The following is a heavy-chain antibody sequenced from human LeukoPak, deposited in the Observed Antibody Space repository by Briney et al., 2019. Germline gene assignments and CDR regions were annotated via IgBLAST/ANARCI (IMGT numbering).Heavy chain of an antibody. Sequence: ASVKVSCTASGGTFSSYAISWVRQAPGQGLEWMGWINPNSGGTNYAQKFQGRVTMTRDTSISTAYMELSRLRSDDTAVYYCARGDDSITIFWGKGTTVTVSS. J-gene: IGHJ6*04. CDR2: INPNSGGT. CDR1: GGTFSSYA. CDR3: ARGDDSITIF. V-gene: IGHV1-2*02. D-gene: IGHD3-3*01.